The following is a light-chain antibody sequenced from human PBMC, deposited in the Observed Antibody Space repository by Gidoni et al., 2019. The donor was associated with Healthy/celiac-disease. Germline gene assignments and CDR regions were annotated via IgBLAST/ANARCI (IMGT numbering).Light chain of an antibody. Sequence: QSALTQPDSVSGSPGQSITISCTGTSSDVGGYNYVSWYQQHPGKAPKLMIYDVSNRPSGVSPRFSGSKSGNTASLTISGLQAEDEADYYCISYTRSSTLVFGGGTKLTVL. V-gene: IGLV2-14*03. J-gene: IGLJ2*01. CDR1: SSDVGGYNY. CDR3: ISYTRSSTLV. CDR2: DVS.